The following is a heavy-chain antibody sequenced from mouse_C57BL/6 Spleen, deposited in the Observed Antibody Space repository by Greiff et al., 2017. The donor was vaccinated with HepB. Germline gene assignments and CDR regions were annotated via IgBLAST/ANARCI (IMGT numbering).Heavy chain of an antibody. V-gene: IGHV3-6*01. Sequence: ESGPGLVKPSQSLSLTCSVTGYSITSGYYWNWIRQFPGNKLEWMGYISYDGSNNYNPSLKNRISITRDTSKNQFFLKLNSVTTEDTATYYCAREVDYYGSSYLYYYAMDYWGQGTSVTVSS. CDR2: ISYDGSN. CDR1: GYSITSGYY. D-gene: IGHD1-1*01. J-gene: IGHJ4*01. CDR3: AREVDYYGSSYLYYYAMDY.